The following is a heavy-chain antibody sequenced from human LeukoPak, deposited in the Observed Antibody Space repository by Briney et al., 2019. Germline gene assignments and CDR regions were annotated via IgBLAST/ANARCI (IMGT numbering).Heavy chain of an antibody. Sequence: ASVKVSCKASGYTFTSYDINWVRQATGQGLEWMGWMNPNSGNTGYAQKFQGRVTMTRNTSISTAYMELSSPRSEDTAVYYCAKRYGSYYRAFDIWGQGTMVTVSS. D-gene: IGHD1-26*01. CDR2: MNPNSGNT. J-gene: IGHJ3*02. CDR1: GYTFTSYD. CDR3: AKRYGSYYRAFDI. V-gene: IGHV1-8*01.